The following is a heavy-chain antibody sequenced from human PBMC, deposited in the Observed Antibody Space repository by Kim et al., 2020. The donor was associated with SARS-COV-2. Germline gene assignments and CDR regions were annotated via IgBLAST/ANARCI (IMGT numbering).Heavy chain of an antibody. CDR2: ISYDGSNK. D-gene: IGHD2-21*02. CDR1: GFTFSSYA. J-gene: IGHJ4*02. Sequence: GGSLRLSCAASGFTFSSYAMHWVRQAPGKGLEWVAVISYDGSNKYYADSVKGRFTISRDNSKNTLYLQMNSLRAEDTAVYYCARDLTPYCGGDCYPDYWGQGTLVTVSS. V-gene: IGHV3-30-3*01. CDR3: ARDLTPYCGGDCYPDY.